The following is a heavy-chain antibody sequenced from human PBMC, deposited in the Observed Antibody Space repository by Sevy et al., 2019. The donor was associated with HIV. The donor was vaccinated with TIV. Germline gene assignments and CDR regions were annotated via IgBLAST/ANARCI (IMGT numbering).Heavy chain of an antibody. CDR2: IKQDAGEK. CDR3: ARDDGNYYFHY. J-gene: IGHJ4*02. D-gene: IGHD1-7*01. CDR1: GFTFSKYW. Sequence: GGSLRLSCAASGFTFSKYWMGWVRQAPGKGLEWVANIKQDAGEKYYVDSVKGRITISRNNAKNSLYLQMNSLRAEDTALYFCARDDGNYYFHYWGQGTLVTVSS. V-gene: IGHV3-7*01.